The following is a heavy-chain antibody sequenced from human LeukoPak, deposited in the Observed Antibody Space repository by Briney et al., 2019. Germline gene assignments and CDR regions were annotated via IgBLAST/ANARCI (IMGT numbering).Heavy chain of an antibody. CDR3: TTHSSGQYHNY. CDR1: GFTFSNAW. V-gene: IGHV3-15*01. J-gene: IGHJ4*02. Sequence: GGSLRLSCAGSGFTFSNAWMSWVRQAPGKGLEWVGRIKSKPNGETIDYAAPVKGRFTISRDDSKTTLYLQMNSLKTEDTAVYYCTTHSSGQYHNYWGQGTLVTVSS. D-gene: IGHD3-22*01. CDR2: IKSKPNGETI.